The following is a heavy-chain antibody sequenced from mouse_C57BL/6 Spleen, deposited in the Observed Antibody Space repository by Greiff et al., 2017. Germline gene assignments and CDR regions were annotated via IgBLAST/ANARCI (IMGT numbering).Heavy chain of an antibody. Sequence: EVKLQESGGGLVKPGGSLKLSCAASGFTFSDYGMHWVRQAPEKGLEWVAYISSGSSTIYYADTVKGRFTISRDNAKNTLFLQMTSLRSEDTAMYYCARGPAGGAMDYWGQGTSVTVSS. CDR1: GFTFSDYG. J-gene: IGHJ4*01. V-gene: IGHV5-17*01. CDR3: ARGPAGGAMDY. D-gene: IGHD1-2*01. CDR2: ISSGSSTI.